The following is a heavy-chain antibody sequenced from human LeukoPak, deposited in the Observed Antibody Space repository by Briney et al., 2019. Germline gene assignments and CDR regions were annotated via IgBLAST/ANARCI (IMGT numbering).Heavy chain of an antibody. V-gene: IGHV1-69*06. CDR1: GGTFSSYA. CDR3: ATIYDSSGLNYYYGMDV. D-gene: IGHD3-22*01. J-gene: IGHJ6*02. CDR2: IIPIFGTA. Sequence: SVKVSCKASGGTFSSYAISWVRQAPGQGLEWMGGIIPIFGTANYAQKFQGRVTMTEDTSTDTAYMELSSLRSEDTAVYYCATIYDSSGLNYYYGMDVWGQGTTVTVSS.